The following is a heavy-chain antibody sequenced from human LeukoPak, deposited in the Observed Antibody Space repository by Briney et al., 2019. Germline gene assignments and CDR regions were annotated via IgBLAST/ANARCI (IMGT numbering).Heavy chain of an antibody. CDR2: INPNSGGT. Sequence: ASVKVSCKASGYTFTGYYMHWVRQAPGQGLEWMGWINPNSGGTNYAQKFQGRVTVTRDTSITTAYMELSRLRSDDTAVYYCARARPSVPYYFDYWGQGSLVTVSS. D-gene: IGHD6-6*01. CDR1: GYTFTGYY. CDR3: ARARPSVPYYFDY. V-gene: IGHV1-2*02. J-gene: IGHJ4*02.